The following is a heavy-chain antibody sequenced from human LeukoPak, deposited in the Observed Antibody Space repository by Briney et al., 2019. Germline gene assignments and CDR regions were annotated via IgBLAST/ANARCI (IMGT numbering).Heavy chain of an antibody. CDR1: GFTFSSYW. CDR3: ARDLFLSSGWEGGDYFDY. CDR2: IKQDGSEK. D-gene: IGHD6-19*01. Sequence: PGGSLRLSCAASGFTFSSYWMSWVRQAPGKGLEWVANIKQDGSEKYYVDSVKGRFTISRDDAKNSLYLQMNSLRAEDTAVYYCARDLFLSSGWEGGDYFDYWGQGTLVTVSS. J-gene: IGHJ4*02. V-gene: IGHV3-7*01.